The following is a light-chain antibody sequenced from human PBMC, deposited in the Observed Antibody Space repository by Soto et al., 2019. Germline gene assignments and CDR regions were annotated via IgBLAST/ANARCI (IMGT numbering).Light chain of an antibody. CDR2: EGS. V-gene: IGLV2-23*01. CDR3: FSYAGGSSHVV. CDR1: SSDVGSYNL. Sequence: QSALTQPASVSGSPGQSITISCTGTSSDVGSYNLVSWYQQHPGKAPKLMIYEGSKRPSGVSNRFSGSKSGNTASLTISGLQAEDEADYYCFSYAGGSSHVVFGGGTKLTVL. J-gene: IGLJ2*01.